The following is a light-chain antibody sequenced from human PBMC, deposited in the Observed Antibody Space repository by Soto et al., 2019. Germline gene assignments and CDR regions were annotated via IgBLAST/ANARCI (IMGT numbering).Light chain of an antibody. J-gene: IGKJ1*01. CDR1: QGISSY. CDR2: AAS. CDR3: QQYYSSPPT. V-gene: IGKV1-8*01. Sequence: AIRMTQSPSSFSASTGDRVTITCRASQGISSYLAWYQQKPGKAPKLLIYAASTLQSGVPSRFSGSGSGTDFTLTISCLQSEDFGTYYCQQYYSSPPTFGQGTKVEIK.